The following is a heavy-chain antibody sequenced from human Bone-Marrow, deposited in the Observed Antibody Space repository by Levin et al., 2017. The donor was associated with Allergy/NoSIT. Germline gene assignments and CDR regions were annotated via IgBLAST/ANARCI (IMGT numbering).Heavy chain of an antibody. J-gene: IGHJ3*02. CDR3: ARHIRHKLRYFDYLPNAFDI. CDR2: IYYSGST. V-gene: IGHV4-39*01. D-gene: IGHD3-9*01. CDR1: GGSVSSISYY. Sequence: SETLSLTCTVSGGSVSSISYYWGCIRQSPGKGLEWIGSIYYSGSTYYNPSLKSRVTISVDTSKNQFSLNPTSVTAADTAIYYCARHIRHKLRYFDYLPNAFDIWGQGTMVTISS.